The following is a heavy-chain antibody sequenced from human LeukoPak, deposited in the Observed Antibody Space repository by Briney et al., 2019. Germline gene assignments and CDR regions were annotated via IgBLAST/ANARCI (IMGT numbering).Heavy chain of an antibody. J-gene: IGHJ5*02. Sequence: ASVKVSCKASGYTFTSYGISWVRQAPGQGLEWMGWISAYNGNTNYAQKLQGRVTMTTDTSTSPAYMELRSLRSDDTAVYYCARWQSLKFEQWLVQDWFDPWGQGTLVTVSS. D-gene: IGHD6-19*01. CDR1: GYTFTSYG. V-gene: IGHV1-18*04. CDR2: ISAYNGNT. CDR3: ARWQSLKFEQWLVQDWFDP.